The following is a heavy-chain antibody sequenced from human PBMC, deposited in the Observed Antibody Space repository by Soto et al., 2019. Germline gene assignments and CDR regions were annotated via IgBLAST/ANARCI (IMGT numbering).Heavy chain of an antibody. D-gene: IGHD2-8*01. J-gene: IGHJ6*02. CDR2: IYYSGST. Sequence: QVRLQESGPGLVRPSQTLSLTCTVSGDSLSSGGSYCSWIRQLPGTGLEWVGFIYYSGSTFYNPSLRSRVTMSADASKKQISLKLSAVTAADTAVYYCAKTKTPHVRNGMDGWGQGTTVTVSS. CDR1: GDSLSSGGSY. CDR3: AKTKTPHVRNGMDG. V-gene: IGHV4-31*04.